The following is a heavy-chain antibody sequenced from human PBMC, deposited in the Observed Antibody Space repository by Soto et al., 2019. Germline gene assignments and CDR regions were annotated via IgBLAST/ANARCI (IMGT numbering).Heavy chain of an antibody. CDR1: GYTFTSYD. CDR3: ASFGLYYHGSGSYYNYFDY. Sequence: QVQLVQSGAEVKKPGASVKVSCKASGYTFTSYDINWVRQATGQGLEWMGWMNPNSGNTGYAQKLQRRVTMTRNTSISKAYMELSRLISEDTDVYDCASFGLYYHGSGSYYNYFDYWGQGTLVTVSS. V-gene: IGHV1-8*01. J-gene: IGHJ4*02. CDR2: MNPNSGNT. D-gene: IGHD3-10*01.